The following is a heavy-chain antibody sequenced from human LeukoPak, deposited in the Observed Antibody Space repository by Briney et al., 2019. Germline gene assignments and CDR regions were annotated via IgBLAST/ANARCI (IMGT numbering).Heavy chain of an antibody. J-gene: IGHJ4*02. CDR2: ISWDGGTT. V-gene: IGHV3-43D*03. CDR3: AKDYYHDSSSYSALDY. D-gene: IGHD3-22*01. CDR1: GFTFDDYD. Sequence: GGSLRLSCAASGFTFDDYDMQWVREARGKGLEWVSLISWDGGTTYYTDSVQPPFTISRNNSKNNLYLQMNSLRAENTALYYCAKDYYHDSSSYSALDYWRQRTLVTVSS.